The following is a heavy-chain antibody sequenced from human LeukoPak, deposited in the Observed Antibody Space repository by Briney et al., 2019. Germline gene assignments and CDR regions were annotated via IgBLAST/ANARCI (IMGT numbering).Heavy chain of an antibody. CDR3: AKAGTTGIHHWFDP. D-gene: IGHD1-1*01. J-gene: IGHJ5*02. CDR2: IYHSGGS. Sequence: SETLSLTCVVSGYSISNDYYWGWIRKPPGKGLERIGNIYHSGGSYYNPSLKSRVTILVDTSKNQFSLKLSSVTAADTAVYYCAKAGTTGIHHWFDPWGQGNLVTVSS. V-gene: IGHV4-38-2*01. CDR1: GYSISNDYY.